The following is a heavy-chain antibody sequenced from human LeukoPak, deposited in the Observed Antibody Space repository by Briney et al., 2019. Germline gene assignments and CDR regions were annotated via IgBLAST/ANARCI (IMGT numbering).Heavy chain of an antibody. V-gene: IGHV4-59*01. CDR2: IYYSGST. J-gene: IGHJ2*01. CDR3: ATAYPDYVPGPNLSYWYFDL. CDR1: GGSISSYY. D-gene: IGHD4/OR15-4a*01. Sequence: SETLSLTCTVSGGSISSYYWSWIRQPPWKGLEWIGYIYYSGSTNYNPSLKSRVTISVDTSKNQFSLKLSSVTAADTAVYYCATAYPDYVPGPNLSYWYFDLWGRGTLVTVSS.